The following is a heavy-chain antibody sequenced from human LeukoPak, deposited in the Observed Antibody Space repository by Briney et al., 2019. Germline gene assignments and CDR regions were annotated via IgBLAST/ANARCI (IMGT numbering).Heavy chain of an antibody. CDR1: GFTFSSYW. J-gene: IGHJ5*02. Sequence: GGSLRLYCAASGFTFSSYWMHWVRQAPGEGLVWVSRINSDGSSTSYADSVKGRFTISRDNAKNTLYLQMNSLRAEDTAVYYCASDTGYCTNGVCFFDPWGEGTLVTVSS. V-gene: IGHV3-74*01. CDR2: INSDGSST. D-gene: IGHD2-8*01. CDR3: ASDTGYCTNGVCFFDP.